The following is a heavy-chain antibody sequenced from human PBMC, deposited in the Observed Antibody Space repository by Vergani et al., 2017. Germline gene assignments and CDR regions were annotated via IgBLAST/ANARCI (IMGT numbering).Heavy chain of an antibody. D-gene: IGHD1-26*01. CDR2: IYYSGST. J-gene: IGHJ6*03. CDR3: ARAPNHSGYYYMDV. CDR1: GGSISSGGYY. Sequence: QLQESGPELVKPSQTLSLTCAVSGGSISSGGYYWSWIRQPPWKGLEWIGYIYYSGSTYYNPSLKSRVTISVDTSKNQFSLKLSSVTAADTAVYYCARAPNHSGYYYMDVWGKGTTVTVSS. V-gene: IGHV4-31*11.